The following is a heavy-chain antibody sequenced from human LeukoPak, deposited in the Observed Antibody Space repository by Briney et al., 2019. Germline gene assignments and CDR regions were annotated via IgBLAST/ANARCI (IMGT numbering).Heavy chain of an antibody. Sequence: SETLSLTCAVYGGSFSGYYWSWIRQPPGKGLEWIGEINHSGSTNYNPSLKSRVTISVDTSKNQFSLKLSSVTAADTAVYYCARRLPYGSGSRHYYYYYMDVWGKGTTVTISS. D-gene: IGHD3-10*01. V-gene: IGHV4-34*01. CDR3: ARRLPYGSGSRHYYYYYMDV. J-gene: IGHJ6*03. CDR1: GGSFSGYY. CDR2: INHSGST.